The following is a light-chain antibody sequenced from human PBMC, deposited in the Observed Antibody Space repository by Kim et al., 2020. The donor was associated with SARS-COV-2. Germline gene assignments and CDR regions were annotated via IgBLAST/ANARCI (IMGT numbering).Light chain of an antibody. V-gene: IGLV3-21*04. Sequence: QGKTAGITCGGNNIGSKSVHWYQQKPGQAPVLVIYYDSDRPSGIPERFSGSNSGNTATLTISRVEAGDEAEYYCQVWDSSSDHPVFGGGTQLTVL. CDR2: YDS. CDR1: NIGSKS. CDR3: QVWDSSSDHPV. J-gene: IGLJ2*01.